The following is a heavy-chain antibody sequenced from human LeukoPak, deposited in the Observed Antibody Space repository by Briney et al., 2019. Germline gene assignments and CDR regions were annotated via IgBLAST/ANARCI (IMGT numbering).Heavy chain of an antibody. CDR1: EFTFSSYS. Sequence: GGSLRPSCAASEFTFSSYSMNWVRQAPGKGLEWVSYITNSGNSKSYADSVKGRFTISRDNAKKSVYLQMNSLRAEDTAVYYCARDLLAVVGSVTTYWGQGTLVTVSS. D-gene: IGHD1-14*01. V-gene: IGHV3-48*04. J-gene: IGHJ4*02. CDR3: ARDLLAVVGSVTTY. CDR2: ITNSGNSK.